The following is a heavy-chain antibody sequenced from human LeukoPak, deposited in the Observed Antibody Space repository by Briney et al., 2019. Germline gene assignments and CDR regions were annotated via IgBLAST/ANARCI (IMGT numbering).Heavy chain of an antibody. Sequence: GASVKVSCKASGGTFSSYTISWVRQAPGQGLEWMGRIIPILGIANYAQKFQGRVTITADKSTSTAYMELSSLRSEDTAVYYCARAPYSYYDFWSGYYYFDYWGQETLVTVSS. CDR1: GGTFSSYT. V-gene: IGHV1-69*02. J-gene: IGHJ4*02. D-gene: IGHD3-3*01. CDR2: IIPILGIA. CDR3: ARAPYSYYDFWSGYYYFDY.